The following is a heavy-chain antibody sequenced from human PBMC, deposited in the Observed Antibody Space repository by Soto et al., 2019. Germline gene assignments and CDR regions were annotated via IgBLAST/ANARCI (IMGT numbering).Heavy chain of an antibody. CDR3: ARGGGVGVAGSAAFDM. Sequence: QLHLVQSGAVVKKPGASVTVSCSASGYPVTAYYMHWVRQAPGRGLEWMGGINPATGAAKYTQTSRGGVTVPRATSTSTVFRDLGARPSEDPAFFYCARGGGVGVAGSAAFDMWGQGTLVTVSS. CDR2: INPATGAA. D-gene: IGHD3-3*01. CDR1: GYPVTAYY. V-gene: IGHV1-2*02. J-gene: IGHJ3*02.